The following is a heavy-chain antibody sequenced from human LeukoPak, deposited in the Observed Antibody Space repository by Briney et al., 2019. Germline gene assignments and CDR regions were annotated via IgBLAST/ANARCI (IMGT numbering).Heavy chain of an antibody. CDR1: GGSFSAYH. CDR3: ARRSSDDSSGYHSPHFDF. Sequence: PSETLSLTCAVYGGSFSAYHWSWIRQSPGKGLEWIGEIDHSGNTKYNSSLKSRVTISVDTSRNQFTLRLSSVTAADTAVYFCARRSSDDSSGYHSPHFDFWGQGTLVTVSS. D-gene: IGHD3-22*01. CDR2: IDHSGNT. V-gene: IGHV4-34*01. J-gene: IGHJ4*02.